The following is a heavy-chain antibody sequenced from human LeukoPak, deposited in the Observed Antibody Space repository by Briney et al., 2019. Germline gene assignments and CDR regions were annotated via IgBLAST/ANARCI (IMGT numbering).Heavy chain of an antibody. J-gene: IGHJ4*02. D-gene: IGHD3-22*01. CDR3: ARGIYYDSSGYYRPTFGY. V-gene: IGHV3-30-3*01. CDR1: GFTFSSYT. Sequence: GGSLRLSCAASGFTFSSYTIHWVRQAPGKGLEWVAVISYDGNNKYYADSVKGRFTISRDNSKNTLYLQMNSLRAEDTAVYYCARGIYYDSSGYYRPTFGYWGQGTLVTVSS. CDR2: ISYDGNNK.